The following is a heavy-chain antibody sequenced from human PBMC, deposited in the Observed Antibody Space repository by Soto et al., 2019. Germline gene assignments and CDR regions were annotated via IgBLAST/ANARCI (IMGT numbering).Heavy chain of an antibody. V-gene: IGHV4-34*01. CDR1: GGSFSGYY. D-gene: IGHD2-15*01. J-gene: IGHJ4*02. Sequence: SETLSLTCAVYGGSFSGYYWSWIRQPPGKGLDLIGEINHSGSTNYNSSLKSRVTISVDTSKNQFSLKLSSVTAADTAVYYCARGWSSIVVVVAATPNPFDYWGQGTLVTVSS. CDR2: INHSGST. CDR3: ARGWSSIVVVVAATPNPFDY.